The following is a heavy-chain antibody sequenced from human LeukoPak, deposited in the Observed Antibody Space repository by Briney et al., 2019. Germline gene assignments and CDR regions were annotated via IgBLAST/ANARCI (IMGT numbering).Heavy chain of an antibody. CDR1: GFTFSDYY. V-gene: IGHV3-11*04. Sequence: GGSLRLSCAASGFTFSDYYMSWIRQAPGKGLEWVSYISSSGSTIYYADSVKGRFTISRDNSKNTLYLQMNSLRAEDTAVYYCAREYYDFWSGYYIYYYYYMDVWGKGTTVTVSS. J-gene: IGHJ6*03. CDR3: AREYYDFWSGYYIYYYYYMDV. CDR2: ISSSGSTI. D-gene: IGHD3-3*01.